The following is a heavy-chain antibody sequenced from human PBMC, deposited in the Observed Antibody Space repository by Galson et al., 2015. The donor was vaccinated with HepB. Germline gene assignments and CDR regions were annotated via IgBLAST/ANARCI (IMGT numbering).Heavy chain of an antibody. V-gene: IGHV1-46*01. CDR3: ARVWNVEMPTGASYYYYGMDV. D-gene: IGHD5-24*01. J-gene: IGHJ6*02. CDR1: GYTFTSYY. Sequence: SVKVSCKASGYTFTSYYMHWVRQAPGQGLEWMGIINPSGGSTSYAQKFQGRVTMTRDTSTSTVYMELSSLRSEDTAVYYCARVWNVEMPTGASYYYYGMDVWGQGTTVTVSS. CDR2: INPSGGST.